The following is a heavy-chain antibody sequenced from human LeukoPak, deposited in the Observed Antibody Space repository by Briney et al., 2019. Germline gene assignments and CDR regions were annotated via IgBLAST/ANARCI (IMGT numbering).Heavy chain of an antibody. CDR1: GGSFSGYY. CDR3: ARSGIISYYYDSSGYYYDY. CDR2: INHSGST. V-gene: IGHV4-34*01. D-gene: IGHD3-22*01. J-gene: IGHJ4*02. Sequence: SETLSLTCAVYGGSFSGYYWSWIRQPPGKGLEWIGEINHSGSTNYNPSLKSRVTISVDTSKNQSSLKLSSVTAADTAVYYCARSGIISYYYDSSGYYYDYWGQGTLVTVSS.